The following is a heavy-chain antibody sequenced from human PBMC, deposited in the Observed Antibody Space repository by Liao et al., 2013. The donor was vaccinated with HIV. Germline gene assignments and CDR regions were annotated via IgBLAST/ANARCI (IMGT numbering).Heavy chain of an antibody. D-gene: IGHD3-3*01. V-gene: IGHV4-61*02. Sequence: QVQLQESGPGLVKPSQTLSLTCTVSGGSISSATYYWTWIRQPAGKGLEWIGRIYTSGSTNYNPSLKSRVTILVDTSKNQFSLKLSSVTAADTAVYYCARTDQYYDFWNGYENWFDPWGQGTLVTVSS. CDR2: IYTSGST. CDR1: GGSISSATYY. J-gene: IGHJ5*02. CDR3: ARTDQYYDFWNGYENWFDP.